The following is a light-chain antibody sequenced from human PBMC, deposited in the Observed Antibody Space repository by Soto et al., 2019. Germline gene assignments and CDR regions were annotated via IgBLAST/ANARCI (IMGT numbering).Light chain of an antibody. CDR1: QSVFYSSNHKNY. V-gene: IGKV4-1*01. J-gene: IGKJ1*01. CDR3: QQYYDTPWT. Sequence: DIVMTQSPDSLAVSLGERATINCKSSQSVFYSSNHKNYLAWYQQKPGQPPKLLIYWASTRESGVPDRFGGSGSGTDFTLTISSLQAEDVAVYYCQQYYDTPWTFGQGTKVDIK. CDR2: WAS.